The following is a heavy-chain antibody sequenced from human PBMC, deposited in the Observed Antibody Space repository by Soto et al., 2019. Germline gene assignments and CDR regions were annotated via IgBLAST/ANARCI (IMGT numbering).Heavy chain of an antibody. CDR1: GFTFSTYA. CDR2: INEGGGGT. D-gene: IGHD7-27*01. Sequence: PRLSCAASGFTFSTYAMSWVRQAPGKGLEWVSTINEGGGGTYYADSVKGRFTISRDNSKNTLSLQMNSLRPEDTGIYYCAKDWGGRLDFWGQGAWVTVSS. J-gene: IGHJ4*02. CDR3: AKDWGGRLDF. V-gene: IGHV3-23*01.